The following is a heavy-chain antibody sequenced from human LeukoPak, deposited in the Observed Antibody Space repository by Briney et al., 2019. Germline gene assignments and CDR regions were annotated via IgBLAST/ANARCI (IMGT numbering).Heavy chain of an antibody. D-gene: IGHD1-1*01. CDR3: ARLGLEAGTPFDY. CDR2: IYYSGST. CDR1: GGSISGSSYY. Sequence: SETLSLTCTVSGGSISGSSYYWGWLRQPPGKGLEWIGSIYYSGSTYYNPSLKSRVTISVDTSKNQFSLKLSSVTAADTAVYYCARLGLEAGTPFDYWGQGTLVTVSS. V-gene: IGHV4-39*07. J-gene: IGHJ4*02.